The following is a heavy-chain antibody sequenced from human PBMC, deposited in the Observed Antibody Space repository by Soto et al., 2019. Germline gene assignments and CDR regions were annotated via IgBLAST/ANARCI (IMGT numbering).Heavy chain of an antibody. V-gene: IGHV4-34*01. CDR3: ARGRLFLTPSGLAITYFDY. CDR1: SGSFSGYY. J-gene: IGHJ4*02. Sequence: QVQLQQWGAGLLKPSETLSLTCAVYSGSFSGYYYSWIRQPPGKGLEWIGEITHGGSTTYSPSLKSRVTMSLDTSQNQFSRKMTSVTAADTAVYYCARGRLFLTPSGLAITYFDYWGQGSPVSVSS. CDR2: ITHGGST. D-gene: IGHD3-3*01.